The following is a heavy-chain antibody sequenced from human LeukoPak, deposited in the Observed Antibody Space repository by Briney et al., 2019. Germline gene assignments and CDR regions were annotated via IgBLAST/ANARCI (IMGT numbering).Heavy chain of an antibody. Sequence: GASVKVSCKASGYTFTSYDINWVRQATGQGLEWMGWMNPNSGNTGYAQKFQGRVTITRNTSISTAYMELSSLRSEDTAVYYCARSSYYDFWSGYTRYMDVWGKGTTVTVSS. D-gene: IGHD3-3*01. V-gene: IGHV1-8*03. CDR3: ARSSYYDFWSGYTRYMDV. CDR1: GYTFTSYD. CDR2: MNPNSGNT. J-gene: IGHJ6*03.